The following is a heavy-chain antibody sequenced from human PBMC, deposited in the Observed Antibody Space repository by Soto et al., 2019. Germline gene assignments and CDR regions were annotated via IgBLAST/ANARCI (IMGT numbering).Heavy chain of an antibody. J-gene: IGHJ2*01. CDR3: ARESHDILTGPPWVWYFDL. CDR1: GGSFSGYY. V-gene: IGHV4-34*01. D-gene: IGHD3-9*01. CDR2: INDRASI. Sequence: QVQLQQWGAGPLRPLETLSLTCGVSGGSFSGYYWAWIRQSPGKGLEWMGEINDRASINYNPSLKSRVSISIDTSKNHYSLNLMSVTAAGTAVYYCARESHDILTGPPWVWYFDLWGRGTLVTVSS.